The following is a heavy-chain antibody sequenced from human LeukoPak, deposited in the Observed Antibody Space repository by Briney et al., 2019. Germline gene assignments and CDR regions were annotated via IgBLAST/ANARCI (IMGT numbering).Heavy chain of an antibody. J-gene: IGHJ4*02. CDR2: IYSGGST. Sequence: GGSLRLSCAASGFTVSSNCMSWVRQAPGKGLEWVSVIYSGGSTYYADSVKGRFTISRDNSKNTLYLQMNSLRAEDTAVYYCARDYVSSGYFDYWGQGTLVTVSS. D-gene: IGHD3-10*01. CDR3: ARDYVSSGYFDY. CDR1: GFTVSSNC. V-gene: IGHV3-53*01.